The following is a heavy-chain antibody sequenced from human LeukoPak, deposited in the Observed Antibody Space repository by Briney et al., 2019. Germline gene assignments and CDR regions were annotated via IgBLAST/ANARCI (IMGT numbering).Heavy chain of an antibody. CDR3: ARAYQTDY. CDR1: GFTLSRSW. D-gene: IGHD2-2*01. V-gene: IGHV3-7*05. Sequence: GGSLRLSSAASGFTLSRSWMSWVRQAPGKGLEWVANINQDGSEKNYVDSVKGRFTISRDNAKNSLYLQMNSLRAEDTAVYYCARAYQTDYWGQGTLVTVSS. J-gene: IGHJ4*02. CDR2: INQDGSEK.